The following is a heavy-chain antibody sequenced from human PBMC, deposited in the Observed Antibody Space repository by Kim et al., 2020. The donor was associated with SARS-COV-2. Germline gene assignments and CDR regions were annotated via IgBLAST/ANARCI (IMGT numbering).Heavy chain of an antibody. D-gene: IGHD2-15*01. CDR3: TSGHSLTKGGAFDI. J-gene: IGHJ3*02. V-gene: IGHV3-15*01. Sequence: APVKGQFTISRDDSKNTLYMQMNSLKTEDTAVYYCTSGHSLTKGGAFDIWGQGTMVTVSS.